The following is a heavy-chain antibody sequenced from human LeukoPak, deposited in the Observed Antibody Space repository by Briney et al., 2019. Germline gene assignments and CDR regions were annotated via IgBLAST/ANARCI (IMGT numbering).Heavy chain of an antibody. V-gene: IGHV3-30*02. CDR2: IRYDGSNK. CDR3: AKGRGWEASYYYYYMDV. Sequence: GGSLRLSCAASGFTFNKYAIHWVRQAPGKGLEWVAFIRYDGSNKYYTDSVKGRFTISRDSSKNTLYLQMNSLRAEDTAVYYCAKGRGWEASYYYYYMDVWGKGTTVTISS. D-gene: IGHD1-26*01. J-gene: IGHJ6*03. CDR1: GFTFNKYA.